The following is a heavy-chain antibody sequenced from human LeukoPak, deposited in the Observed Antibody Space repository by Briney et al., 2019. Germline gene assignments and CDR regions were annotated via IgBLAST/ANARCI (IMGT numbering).Heavy chain of an antibody. V-gene: IGHV3-53*04. CDR1: GFAVSNNY. Sequence: GGSLRLSCAASGFAVSNNYMSCVRQAPGKGLEWVSIIYGGGSTYYADSVNGRFTISRHNSKNALFLQMNSLRTEDTAVYYCARAYDSSGYWPEYFHHWGQGTLVTVSS. CDR2: IYGGGST. CDR3: ARAYDSSGYWPEYFHH. J-gene: IGHJ1*01. D-gene: IGHD3-22*01.